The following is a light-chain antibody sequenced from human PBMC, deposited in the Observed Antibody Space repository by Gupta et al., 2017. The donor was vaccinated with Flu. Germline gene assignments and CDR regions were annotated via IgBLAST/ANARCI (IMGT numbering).Light chain of an antibody. J-gene: IGKJ1*01. V-gene: IGKV1-39*01. CDR1: QSISSY. CDR3: QQSNNCTWT. Sequence: DIQMTQSPSSLSASVGDRVTITCRARQSISSYLNWYQQKPGKAPNVLIYAASNLQSGVPSRFSGSGSGTDFTLTISSLEPEDFAAYYCQQSNNCTWTFGQGTKVEIK. CDR2: AAS.